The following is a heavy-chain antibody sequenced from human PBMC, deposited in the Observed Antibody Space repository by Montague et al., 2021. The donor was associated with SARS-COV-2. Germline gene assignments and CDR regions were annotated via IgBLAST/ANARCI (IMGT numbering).Heavy chain of an antibody. D-gene: IGHD2-2*02. V-gene: IGHV4-39*01. J-gene: IGHJ2*01. CDR3: AGRVVVPAAIGHWYFDL. CDR1: GGSISGSSYY. CDR2: IYYSGST. Sequence: SETLSLTCTVSGGSISGSSYYWGWIRQPPGKGLEWIGSIYYSGSTYYNPPLKSPVTISVDTSKNQFSLKLSSVTAADTAVYYGAGRVVVPAAIGHWYFDLWGRGTLVTVSS.